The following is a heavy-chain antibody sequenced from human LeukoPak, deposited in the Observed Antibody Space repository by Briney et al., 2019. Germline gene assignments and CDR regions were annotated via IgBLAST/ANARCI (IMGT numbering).Heavy chain of an antibody. CDR2: IIPIFGTA. J-gene: IGHJ4*02. CDR1: GYTFTGYY. CDR3: ARIGLNCSSTSCYRETDY. Sequence: SVKVSCKASGYTFTGYYMHWVRQAPGQGLEWMGGIIPIFGTANYAQKFQGRVTITADESTSTAYMELSSLRSEDTAVYYCARIGLNCSSTSCYRETDYWGQGTLVTVSS. D-gene: IGHD2-2*02. V-gene: IGHV1-69*13.